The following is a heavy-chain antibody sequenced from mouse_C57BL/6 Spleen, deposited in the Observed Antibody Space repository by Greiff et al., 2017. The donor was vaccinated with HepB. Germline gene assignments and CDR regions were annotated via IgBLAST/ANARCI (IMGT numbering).Heavy chain of an antibody. CDR2: IYYSGTI. Sequence: EVKLQESGPGLVKPSQTVFLTCTVTGISITTGNYRWSWIRQFPGNKLEWIGSIYYSGTITYNPSLTSRTTITRDTPKNQFFLEMNSLTVEDTATYYCARDGDYYGSSWDWYFDVWGTGTTVTVSS. J-gene: IGHJ1*03. CDR3: ARDGDYYGSSWDWYFDV. D-gene: IGHD1-1*01. CDR1: GISITTGNYR. V-gene: IGHV3-5*01.